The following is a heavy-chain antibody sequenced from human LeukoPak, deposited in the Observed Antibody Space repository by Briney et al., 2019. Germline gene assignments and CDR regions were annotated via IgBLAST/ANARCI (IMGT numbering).Heavy chain of an antibody. CDR2: IYYSGST. V-gene: IGHV4-39*02. J-gene: IGHJ5*02. CDR1: GGSITSGSYY. Sequence: PSETLSLTCTASGGSITSGSYYWGWIRQPPGKGLEWIGSIYYSGSTYYNPSLKSRVTISVDTSKKLFSLRLSSVTAADTAVYYCARVSCSGGACPFGSWFDPWGQGTLVTVSS. D-gene: IGHD2-15*01. CDR3: ARVSCSGGACPFGSWFDP.